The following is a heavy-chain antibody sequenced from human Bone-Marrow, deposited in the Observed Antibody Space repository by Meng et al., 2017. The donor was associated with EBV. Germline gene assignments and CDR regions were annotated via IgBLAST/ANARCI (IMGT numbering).Heavy chain of an antibody. CDR2: ITPVFGVA. J-gene: IGHJ4*02. CDR3: VRDLWLRIGECV. V-gene: IGHV1-69*17. Sequence: SCAECQMRCSVWKCSCKGSGDSFNNFGISWVRQAPGTWLEWMGDITPVFGVATYAESFQGRVTISADTSTRTTYMDLSSLRSDDTAVYYCVRDLWLRIGECVWGQGTLVTVSS. CDR1: GDSFNNFG. D-gene: IGHD5-12*01.